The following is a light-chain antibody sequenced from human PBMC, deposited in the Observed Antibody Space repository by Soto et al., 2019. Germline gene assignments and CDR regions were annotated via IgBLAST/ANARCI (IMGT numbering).Light chain of an antibody. CDR3: QSYDSSLSGYV. J-gene: IGLJ1*01. CDR2: GNS. Sequence: QSVLTQPPSVSGAPVQRVTISCTGSSSNIGAGYDVHWYQQRPGTAPKLLIYGNSNRPSGVPDRFSGSKSGTSASLAITGLQAEDEADYYCQSYDSSLSGYVFGTGTKLTVL. CDR1: SSNIGAGYD. V-gene: IGLV1-40*01.